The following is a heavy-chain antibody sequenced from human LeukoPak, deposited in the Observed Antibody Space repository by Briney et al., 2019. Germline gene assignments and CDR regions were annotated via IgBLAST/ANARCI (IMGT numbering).Heavy chain of an antibody. D-gene: IGHD2-15*01. J-gene: IGHJ4*02. CDR3: ARARGLLLFDY. CDR1: GESFSGYY. V-gene: IGHV4-34*01. CDR2: INHSGST. Sequence: SETLSLTCAVYGESFSGYYWSWIRQPPGKGLEWIGEINHSGSTNYNPSLKSRVTISVDTSRNQFSLKLSSVTAADTAVYYCARARGLLLFDYWGQGTLVTVSS.